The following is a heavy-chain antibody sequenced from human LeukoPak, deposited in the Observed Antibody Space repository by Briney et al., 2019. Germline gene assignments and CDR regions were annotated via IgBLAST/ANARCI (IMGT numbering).Heavy chain of an antibody. CDR3: ASVVVVAAKDADFDD. D-gene: IGHD2-15*01. J-gene: IGHJ4*02. CDR2: IYYSGST. V-gene: IGHV4-39*01. CDR1: GGSISSSSYY. Sequence: SQTLSLTCTVSGGSISSSSYYWGWIRQPPGKGLEWVGSIYYSGSTYYNPSLKSRVTISVDTSKNQFSLKLSSVTAADTAVYYCASVVVVAAKDADFDDWGQGTLVTVSS.